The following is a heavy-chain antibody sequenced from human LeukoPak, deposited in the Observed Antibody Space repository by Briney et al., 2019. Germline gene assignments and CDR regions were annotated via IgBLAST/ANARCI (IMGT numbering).Heavy chain of an antibody. Sequence: GASVKVSCKASGYTFTSYGISWVRQAPGQGLEWMGWISAYNGNTNYAQKLQGRVTMTTDTSTSTAYMELRSLRSDDTAVYYCNQPQWLTPDDAFDIWGQGTMVTVSS. CDR3: NQPQWLTPDDAFDI. CDR2: ISAYNGNT. J-gene: IGHJ3*02. V-gene: IGHV1-18*01. CDR1: GYTFTSYG. D-gene: IGHD6-19*01.